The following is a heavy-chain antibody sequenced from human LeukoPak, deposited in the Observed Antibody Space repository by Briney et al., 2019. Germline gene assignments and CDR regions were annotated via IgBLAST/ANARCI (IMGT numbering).Heavy chain of an antibody. V-gene: IGHV5-51*01. D-gene: IGHD2-21*02. CDR2: IYPGDSDT. CDR3: ARLGPYCGGDCLTRYFDY. CDR1: GYSFTSYW. J-gene: IGHJ4*02. Sequence: GESLKISCKGSGYSFTSYWIGWVRQMPGKGLEWMGIIYPGDSDTRHSPSFQGQVTISADKSISTAYLQWSSLKASDTAMYHCARLGPYCGGDCLTRYFDYWGQGTLVSVSS.